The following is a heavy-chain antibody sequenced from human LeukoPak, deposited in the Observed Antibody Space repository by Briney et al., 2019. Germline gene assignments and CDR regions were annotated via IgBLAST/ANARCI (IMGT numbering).Heavy chain of an antibody. V-gene: IGHV4-59*12. Sequence: SETLSLTCTVSGGSISSYYWSWIRQPPGKGLEWIGYIYYSGSTNYNPSLKSRVTISVDTSKNQFSLKLSSVTAADTAVYYCARSSEGYYDFWSGYYTAYYFDYWGQGTLVTVSS. D-gene: IGHD3-3*01. CDR2: IYYSGST. CDR3: ARSSEGYYDFWSGYYTAYYFDY. CDR1: GGSISSYY. J-gene: IGHJ4*02.